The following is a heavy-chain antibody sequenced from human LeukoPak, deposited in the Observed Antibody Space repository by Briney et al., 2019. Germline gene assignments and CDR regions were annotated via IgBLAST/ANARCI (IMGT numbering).Heavy chain of an antibody. CDR1: EFSFSSYS. D-gene: IGHD2-15*01. CDR3: AREYCSGGSCHLWDY. J-gene: IGHJ4*02. V-gene: IGHV3-21*01. CDR2: ISSSSSYI. Sequence: GGSLRLSCAASEFSFSSYSMNWVRQAPGKGLEWVSSISSSSSYIYYADSVKGRFTISRDNAKNSLYLQMNSLRAEDTAVYYCAREYCSGGSCHLWDYWGQGTLVTVSS.